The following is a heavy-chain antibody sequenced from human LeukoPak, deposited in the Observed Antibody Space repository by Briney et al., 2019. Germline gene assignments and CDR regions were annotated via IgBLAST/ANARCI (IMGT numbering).Heavy chain of an antibody. CDR1: GGSISSYY. J-gene: IGHJ4*02. CDR2: IYYSGST. V-gene: IGHV4-59*08. CDR3: ARCSSTSCRGVLDY. Sequence: SETLSLTCTVSGGSISSYYWSWIRQPPGKGVEGRGYIYYSGSTNYNPSLKTRLPISVDTSKNQFSLKLSSVTAADTAVYYCARCSSTSCRGVLDYWGQGTLVTVSS. D-gene: IGHD2-2*01.